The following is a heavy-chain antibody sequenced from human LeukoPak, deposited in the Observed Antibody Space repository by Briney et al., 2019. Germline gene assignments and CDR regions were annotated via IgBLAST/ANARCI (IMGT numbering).Heavy chain of an antibody. CDR2: TNPNSGNT. D-gene: IGHD3-16*01. Sequence: GASVKVSCKASGYTFTSYDINWVRQATGQGFEWMGWTNPNSGNTGYVQKFQGRVTMTRNISISTAYMELSSLRSEDTAVYYCARGSYGGVWDWGQGTLVTVSS. CDR1: GYTFTSYD. V-gene: IGHV1-8*01. CDR3: ARGSYGGVWD. J-gene: IGHJ4*02.